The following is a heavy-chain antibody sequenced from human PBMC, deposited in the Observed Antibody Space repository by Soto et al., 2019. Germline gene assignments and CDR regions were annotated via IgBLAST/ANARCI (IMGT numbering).Heavy chain of an antibody. CDR3: AKRYALAGTQPYYYYGMDV. V-gene: IGHV3-30*18. D-gene: IGHD6-19*01. CDR2: ISYDGSNK. J-gene: IGHJ6*02. Sequence: QVQLVESGGGVVQPGRSLRLSCAASGFTFSSYGMHWVRQAPGKGLEWVAVISYDGSNKYYADSVKGRFTISRDNSKNTLYLQMNSLRAEDTAVYYCAKRYALAGTQPYYYYGMDVWGQGTTVTVSS. CDR1: GFTFSSYG.